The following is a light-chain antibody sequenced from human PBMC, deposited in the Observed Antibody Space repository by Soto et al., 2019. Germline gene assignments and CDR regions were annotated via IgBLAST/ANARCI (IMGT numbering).Light chain of an antibody. CDR1: QSVSSYY. V-gene: IGKV3-20*01. Sequence: EIVLTQSPGTLSLSPGERATLSCRASQSVSSYYLAWYQQKPGQAPRLLIYGASSRATGIPDRFSGSGSGTDFTLTISRLEPEDFAVYYCQQYASSTWTFGQGTKVEI. CDR3: QQYASSTWT. J-gene: IGKJ1*01. CDR2: GAS.